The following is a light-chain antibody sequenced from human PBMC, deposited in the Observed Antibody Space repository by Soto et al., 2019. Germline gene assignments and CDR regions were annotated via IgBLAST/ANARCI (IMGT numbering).Light chain of an antibody. CDR3: QQYGSSPFT. CDR2: GAS. J-gene: IGKJ3*01. CDR1: QSVSSSY. V-gene: IGKV3-20*01. Sequence: EIVLTQSPGTLSLSPGERATLSCRASQSVSSSYLAWYQLKPGQAPRLLIYGASSRATGIPDRFSGSGSGTDYTLTISRLEPEDFAVYYCQQYGSSPFTFGPGTKVDIK.